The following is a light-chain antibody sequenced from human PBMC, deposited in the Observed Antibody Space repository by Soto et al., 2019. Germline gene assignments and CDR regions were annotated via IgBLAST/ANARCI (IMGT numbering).Light chain of an antibody. CDR3: QSFDKYLSAVV. V-gene: IGLV1-40*01. J-gene: IGLJ2*01. CDR1: SSNIGAGYD. Sequence: QSVLTQPPSVSGAPGQRVTISCTGSSSNIGAGYDVHWYRQVPGTAPKLLIYDNTNRPSGVSVRFSGSKSGTSASLAISGLQAEDEADYYCQSFDKYLSAVVFGGGTKLTVL. CDR2: DNT.